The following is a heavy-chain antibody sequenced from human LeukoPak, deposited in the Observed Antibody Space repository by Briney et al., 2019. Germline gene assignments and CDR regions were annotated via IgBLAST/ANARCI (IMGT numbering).Heavy chain of an antibody. Sequence: GGSLRLSCAASGFSFGNYWMKWVRQDPVKGLEWVANINEDGSEKYYVDSVQGRFTISRDNSKRTLFLQMNSLRAEDTAFYYCAKAELGVDTFFDYWGQGTLVTVSS. CDR3: AKAELGVDTFFDY. V-gene: IGHV3-7*03. CDR1: GFSFGNYW. CDR2: INEDGSEK. J-gene: IGHJ4*02. D-gene: IGHD3-3*01.